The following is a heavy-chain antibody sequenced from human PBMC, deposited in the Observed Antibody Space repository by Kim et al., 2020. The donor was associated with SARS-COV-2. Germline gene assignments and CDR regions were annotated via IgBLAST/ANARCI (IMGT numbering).Heavy chain of an antibody. V-gene: IGHV4-61*01. CDR1: GGSVSSGSYY. CDR2: IYYSGST. D-gene: IGHD3-3*01. Sequence: SETLSLTCTVSGGSVSSGSYYWSWIRQPPGKGLEWIGYIYYSGSTNYNPSLKRRVTISVDTSKNQFSLKLSSVTAADTAVYYCARVPGAAIFGVVIVRGGMDVWGQGTTVTVSS. J-gene: IGHJ6*02. CDR3: ARVPGAAIFGVVIVRGGMDV.